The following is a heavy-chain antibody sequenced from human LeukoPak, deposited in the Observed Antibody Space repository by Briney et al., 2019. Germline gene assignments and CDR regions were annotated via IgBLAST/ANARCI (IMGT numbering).Heavy chain of an antibody. CDR2: IYYIGSS. CDR3: ARGMYAMDV. V-gene: IGHV4-59*01. J-gene: IGHJ6*02. CDR1: GGSIRSNY. Sequence: SETLSLTCTVSGGSIRSNYWSWIRQPPGKGLEWVGYIYYIGSSNYNPSLKSRVTTSVDTSKNQFSLRLSSVTAADTALYYCARGMYAMDVWGQGTTVTVSS.